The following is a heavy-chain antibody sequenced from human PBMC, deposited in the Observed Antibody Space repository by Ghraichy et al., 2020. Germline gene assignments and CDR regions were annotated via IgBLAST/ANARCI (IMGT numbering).Heavy chain of an antibody. J-gene: IGHJ4*02. CDR3: AKGLRTTVAGTFDY. Sequence: GGSLRLSCAASGFTFSSYAMSWVRQAPGKGLEWVSTIRGSDDSTYYADSVKGRFTISRDNSKNTLYLQMNSLRAEDTAVYYCAKGLRTTVAGTFDYWGQGTLVTVSS. D-gene: IGHD6-13*01. V-gene: IGHV3-23*01. CDR2: IRGSDDST. CDR1: GFTFSSYA.